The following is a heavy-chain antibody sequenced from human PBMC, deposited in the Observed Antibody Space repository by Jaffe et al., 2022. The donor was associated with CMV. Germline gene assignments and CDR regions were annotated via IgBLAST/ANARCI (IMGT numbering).Heavy chain of an antibody. D-gene: IGHD4-4*01. CDR3: ARRQSETFYDY. Sequence: EVQLVQSGAEVKKPGESLRISCKGSGFTFTNYWISWVRQMPGKGLEWMGKISPIDSNPIYSPSFEGHITISADNSISTAYLQWTSLRASDTAIYYCARRQSETFYDYWGQGSLVTVSS. J-gene: IGHJ4*01. V-gene: IGHV5-10-1*03. CDR2: ISPIDSNP. CDR1: GFTFTNYW.